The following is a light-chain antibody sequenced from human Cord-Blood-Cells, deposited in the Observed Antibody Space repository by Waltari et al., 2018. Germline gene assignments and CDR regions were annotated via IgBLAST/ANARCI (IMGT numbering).Light chain of an antibody. CDR3: SSYTSSSTLV. V-gene: IGLV2-14*01. J-gene: IGLJ2*01. CDR1: SSDVGGFNS. Sequence: QSALTQPASVSGSPGQSLTISCTGTSSDVGGFNSVSWYQQHPGKAPKLMIYDVSNQPSGVSNRFAGSKSGNTASLTISGLQAEDEADYYCSSYTSSSTLVFGGGTKLTVL. CDR2: DVS.